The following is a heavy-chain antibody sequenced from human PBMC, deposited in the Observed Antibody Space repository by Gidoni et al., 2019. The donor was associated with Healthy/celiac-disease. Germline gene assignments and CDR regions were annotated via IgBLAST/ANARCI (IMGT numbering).Heavy chain of an antibody. V-gene: IGHV3-23*01. J-gene: IGHJ6*02. Sequence: EVQLLESGGGLVQPGVPLRLSCAASGFTFSSYAMSWVRQAPGKGMEWVSAISGSGGSTYYADSVKGRFTISRDNSKKTLYLQMNSLRAEDTAVYYCAKGDGDYYYYYYGMDVWGQGTTVTVSS. D-gene: IGHD4-17*01. CDR1: GFTFSSYA. CDR2: ISGSGGST. CDR3: AKGDGDYYYYYYGMDV.